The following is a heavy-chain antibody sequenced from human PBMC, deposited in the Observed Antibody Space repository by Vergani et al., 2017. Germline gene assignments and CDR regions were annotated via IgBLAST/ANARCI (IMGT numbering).Heavy chain of an antibody. D-gene: IGHD5-24*01. CDR1: GGSISSGSYY. J-gene: IGHJ4*02. CDR3: ARGRWLQSLDY. V-gene: IGHV4-61*02. Sequence: QVQLQESGPGLVKPSQTLSLTCTVSGGSISSGSYYWSWIRQPAGKGLEWIGRIYTSGSTNYTPPLKSRVTISVDTSKNQFSLKLSSVTAADTAVYYCARGRWLQSLDYWGQGTRVTVSS. CDR2: IYTSGST.